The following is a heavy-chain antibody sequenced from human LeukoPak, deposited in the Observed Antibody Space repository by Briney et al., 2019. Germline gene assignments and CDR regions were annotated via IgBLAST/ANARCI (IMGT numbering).Heavy chain of an antibody. Sequence: TSETLSLTCTVSGGSLRSYYWSWIRQPPGKGLEWIGYISYSGTTNYNPSLKSRVTISVDTSKNQFSLKLSSVTAADTAVYYCARGSLTYYDSSGYYYRAFDIWGQGTMVTVSS. CDR1: GGSLRSYY. CDR2: ISYSGTT. V-gene: IGHV4-59*01. CDR3: ARGSLTYYDSSGYYYRAFDI. J-gene: IGHJ3*02. D-gene: IGHD3-22*01.